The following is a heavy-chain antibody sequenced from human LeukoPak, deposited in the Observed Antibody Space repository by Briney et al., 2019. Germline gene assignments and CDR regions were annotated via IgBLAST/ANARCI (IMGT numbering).Heavy chain of an antibody. V-gene: IGHV1-18*01. CDR1: GYTFNSYG. CDR3: ARALYFDSSGYYPGLDH. Sequence: GASVKVSCKASGYTFNSYGFSWVRQAPGQGLEWVGWISNYNGDTRYAQKFQGRVTMTTDTSTRTSNMELRNLGSDDTAVYYCARALYFDSSGYYPGLDHWGQGTLVTVSS. J-gene: IGHJ4*02. CDR2: ISNYNGDT. D-gene: IGHD3-22*01.